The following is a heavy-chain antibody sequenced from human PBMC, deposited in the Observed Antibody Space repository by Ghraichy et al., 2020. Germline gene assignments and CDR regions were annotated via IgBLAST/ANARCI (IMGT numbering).Heavy chain of an antibody. CDR2: TYYTSKWYY. Sequence: SQTLSLTCAVSGDSVSSNSAAWNWIRQSPSRGLEWLGRTYYTSKWYYDYALSVKSRITIIADTSKNQFSLQLNSVTPEDTAVYYCAGELYTRNWYFDLWGRGTLVTVSS. CDR1: GDSVSSNSAA. V-gene: IGHV6-1*01. CDR3: AGELYTRNWYFDL. J-gene: IGHJ2*01.